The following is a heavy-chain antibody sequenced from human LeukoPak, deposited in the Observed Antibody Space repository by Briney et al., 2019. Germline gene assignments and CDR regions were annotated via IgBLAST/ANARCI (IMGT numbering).Heavy chain of an antibody. CDR3: TRHTGFPFYK. Sequence: PSETLSLTCVVPGGSMSTSSMSSIRQPPGKGLEGLGYIYYNGSTKYNPSLKSRVTTSVDTSKNQFSLKMSSVTTADKTVYYCTRHTGFPFYKWGQVTLVTVSS. D-gene: IGHD3-3*02. J-gene: IGHJ4*02. V-gene: IGHV4-59*08. CDR2: IYYNGST. CDR1: GGSMSTSS.